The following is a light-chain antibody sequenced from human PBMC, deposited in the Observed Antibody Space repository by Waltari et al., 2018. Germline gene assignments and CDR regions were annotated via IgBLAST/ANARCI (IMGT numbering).Light chain of an antibody. V-gene: IGKV4-1*01. CDR1: QSVLYSSNKKNY. Sequence: DIVTIQSPDSLAVALGERAPIHFKSSQSVLYSSNKKNYLAWYQQKTGQPPKLLIYWASTRESGVPDRFSGSGSGSDFTLTISSLQAEDVAVYYCQQYYTTPWTFGQGTKVEIK. CDR3: QQYYTTPWT. J-gene: IGKJ1*01. CDR2: WAS.